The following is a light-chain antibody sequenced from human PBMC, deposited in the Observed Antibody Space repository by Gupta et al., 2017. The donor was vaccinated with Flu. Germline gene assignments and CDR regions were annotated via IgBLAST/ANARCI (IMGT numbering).Light chain of an antibody. V-gene: IGKV4-1*01. CDR2: WAS. Sequence: DIVMTQSPDSLAVSLGERATINCKSSQSVLYSSNNKNYLAWYQQKPGQSPKLLIYWASTRESGVPDRFSGSGSGTDFTLTISSLHAEDVAVYYCQQYDSIPWTFGQGTKVEIK. CDR3: QQYDSIPWT. CDR1: QSVLYSSNNKNY. J-gene: IGKJ1*01.